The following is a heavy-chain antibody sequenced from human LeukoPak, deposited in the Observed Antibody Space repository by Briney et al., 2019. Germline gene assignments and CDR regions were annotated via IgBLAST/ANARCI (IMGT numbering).Heavy chain of an antibody. Sequence: ASVKVSCKVSGYTLTELSMHWVRQAPGKGLEWMGGFDPEDGETIYAQKFQGRVTMTEDTSTDTAYMELSSLRSEDTAVYYCATGVFGVVVPAAMLPPFDYWGQGTLVTVSS. CDR2: FDPEDGET. D-gene: IGHD2-2*01. V-gene: IGHV1-24*01. CDR3: ATGVFGVVVPAAMLPPFDY. CDR1: GYTLTELS. J-gene: IGHJ4*02.